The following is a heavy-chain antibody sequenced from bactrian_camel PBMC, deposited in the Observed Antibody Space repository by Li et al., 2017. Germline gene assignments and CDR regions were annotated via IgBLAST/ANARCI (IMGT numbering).Heavy chain of an antibody. CDR2: IYSDGTNT. J-gene: IGHJ4*01. CDR1: GDPGRPYR. D-gene: IGHD1*01. V-gene: IGHV3-2*01. Sequence: SGGGPVQTGGSLRLSCAISGDPGRPYRMGWARQAPEKGLEWVSTIYSDGTNTYYADSVKGRFTISRSNAQATLYLQMNTLKSEDTAMYYCVRWSEVGPFTYWGQGTQVTVS. CDR3: VRWSEVGPFTY.